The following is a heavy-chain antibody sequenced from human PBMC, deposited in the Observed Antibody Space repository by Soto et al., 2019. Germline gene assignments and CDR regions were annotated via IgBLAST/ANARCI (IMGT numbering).Heavy chain of an antibody. D-gene: IGHD1-26*01. CDR2: IIPIFGTA. CDR1: GGTFSSYA. V-gene: IGHV1-69*13. Sequence: ASVKVSCKASGGTFSSYAISWVRQAPGQGLEWMGGIIPIFGTANYAQKFQGRVTIIADESTSTAYMELSSLRSEDTAVYYCARGEDISDAFDIWGQGTMVTVSS. J-gene: IGHJ3*02. CDR3: ARGEDISDAFDI.